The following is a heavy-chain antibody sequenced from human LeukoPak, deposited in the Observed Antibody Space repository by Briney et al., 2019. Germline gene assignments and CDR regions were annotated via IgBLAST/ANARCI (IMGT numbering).Heavy chain of an antibody. J-gene: IGHJ3*02. CDR2: IIPIIGTV. CDR3: ARQITMIEEGAFDI. Sequence: SVKVSCKASGGTFNRYAISWVRQAPGQGLEWMGGIIPIIGTVNYAQKFQGRVTITADESTGTAYMELSSLRSEDTAVYYCARQITMIEEGAFDIWGQGTMVTVSS. CDR1: GGTFNRYA. V-gene: IGHV1-69*13. D-gene: IGHD3-22*01.